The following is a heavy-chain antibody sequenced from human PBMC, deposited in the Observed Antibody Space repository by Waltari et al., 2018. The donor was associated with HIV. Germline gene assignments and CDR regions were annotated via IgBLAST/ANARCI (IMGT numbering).Heavy chain of an antibody. CDR3: AREAVPAAIGTGYDY. J-gene: IGHJ4*02. V-gene: IGHV4-39*07. Sequence: QLQLQESGPGLVKPSETLSLTCSVSGGPISRSSYYWGWIRQPPGKGLEWIGDIYYSGSTHYNPSLKSRVTISVDTSKNQFSLKLSSVTAADTAVYYCAREAVPAAIGTGYDYWGQGTLVTVSS. CDR1: GGPISRSSYY. D-gene: IGHD2-2*01. CDR2: IYYSGST.